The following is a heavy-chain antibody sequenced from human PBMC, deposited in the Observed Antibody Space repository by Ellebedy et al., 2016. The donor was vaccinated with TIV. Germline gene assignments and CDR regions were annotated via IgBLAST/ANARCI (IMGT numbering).Heavy chain of an antibody. Sequence: GSLRLXCTVSGGSISSYYWSWIRQPPGKGLEWIGYIYYSGSTNYNPSLKSRVTISVDTSKNQFSLKLSSVTAADTAVYYCARGRGPYCGGDCYSALGYWGQGTLVTVSS. D-gene: IGHD2-21*02. V-gene: IGHV4-59*12. CDR2: IYYSGST. CDR1: GGSISSYY. J-gene: IGHJ4*02. CDR3: ARGRGPYCGGDCYSALGY.